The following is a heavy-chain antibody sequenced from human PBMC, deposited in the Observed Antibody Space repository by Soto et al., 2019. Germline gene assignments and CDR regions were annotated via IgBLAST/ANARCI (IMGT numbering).Heavy chain of an antibody. J-gene: IGHJ5*02. CDR2: ITSGGNYI. D-gene: IGHD2-15*01. CDR1: GFSLGGDS. V-gene: IGHV3-21*04. CDR3: ARDKGGYCSGGSCYMYWFDP. Sequence: GGSLRLSCEASGFSLGGDSMDWVRQAPGKGLEWVSSITSGGNYIFYSDSVKGRYTISRDNAKNSLFLQMDSLKTEDTAVYYCARDKGGYCSGGSCYMYWFDPWGQGTLVTVAS.